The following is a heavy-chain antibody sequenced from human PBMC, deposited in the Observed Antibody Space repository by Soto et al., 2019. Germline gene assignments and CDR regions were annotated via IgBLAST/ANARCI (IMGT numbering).Heavy chain of an antibody. D-gene: IGHD4-17*01. J-gene: IGHJ6*02. Sequence: GGSLRLSCAASGFNFNTYWVYWVRQAPGKGLEWVANIDTDGSRKNYVDSVKGRFIISRDNAKNSLLLQMNSLRADDTAVYYCGRVPLAGYYANGVDVWGQGTSVTVSS. CDR1: GFNFNTYW. CDR2: IDTDGSRK. CDR3: GRVPLAGYYANGVDV. V-gene: IGHV3-7*03.